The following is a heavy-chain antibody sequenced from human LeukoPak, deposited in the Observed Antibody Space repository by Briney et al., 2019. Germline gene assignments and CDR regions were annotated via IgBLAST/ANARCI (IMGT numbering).Heavy chain of an antibody. CDR3: ARSSSGYRYWYFDL. J-gene: IGHJ2*01. CDR2: INHSGST. V-gene: IGHV4-34*01. Sequence: SETLSLTCAVYGGSFSGYYWSWIRQPPGKGLEWIGEINHSGSTNYNPSLKSRVTISVDTSKNQFSLKLSSVTAADTAVYYCARSSSGYRYWYFDLWGRGTLVTVSS. CDR1: GGSFSGYY. D-gene: IGHD3-22*01.